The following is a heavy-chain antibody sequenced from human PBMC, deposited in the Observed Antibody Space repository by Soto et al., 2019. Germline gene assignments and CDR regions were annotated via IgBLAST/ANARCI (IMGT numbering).Heavy chain of an antibody. Sequence: GASVKVSCKASGGTFSSYAISWVRQAPGQGLEWMGGIIPIFGTANYAQKLQGRVTMTTDTSTSTAYMELRSLRSDDTAVYYCARDYYDSSGWAWFDPWGQGTLVTVSS. CDR1: GGTFSSYA. CDR3: ARDYYDSSGWAWFDP. D-gene: IGHD3-22*01. V-gene: IGHV1-69*05. CDR2: IIPIFGTA. J-gene: IGHJ5*02.